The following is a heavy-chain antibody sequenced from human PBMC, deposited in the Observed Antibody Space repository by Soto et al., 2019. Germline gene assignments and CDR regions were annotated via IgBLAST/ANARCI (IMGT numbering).Heavy chain of an antibody. V-gene: IGHV4-39*01. J-gene: IGHJ4*02. Sequence: QLQLQESGPGLVKPSETLSLTCTVSGGSISSSSYYWGWIRQPPGKGLEWIGSIYYSGSTYYNPSLKSRVTISVDTSKIQFSLKLSSVTAADTAVYYCARLSLNIAARPNLDYWGQGTLVTVSS. D-gene: IGHD6-6*01. CDR1: GGSISSSSYY. CDR2: IYYSGST. CDR3: ARLSLNIAARPNLDY.